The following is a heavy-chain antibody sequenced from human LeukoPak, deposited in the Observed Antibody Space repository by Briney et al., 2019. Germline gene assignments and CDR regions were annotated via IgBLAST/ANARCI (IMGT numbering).Heavy chain of an antibody. CDR3: ARGHTAVTRHFDF. D-gene: IGHD4-17*01. Sequence: GGSLRLSCAASGFTFSSYSTNWVRQAPGKGLEWVSIISSGSSAIFSADALKGRFTISRDDAKNLLYLDMNSLRAEDTAVYYCARGHTAVTRHFDFWGQGTLVTVSS. CDR2: ISSGSSAI. V-gene: IGHV3-21*01. J-gene: IGHJ4*02. CDR1: GFTFSSYS.